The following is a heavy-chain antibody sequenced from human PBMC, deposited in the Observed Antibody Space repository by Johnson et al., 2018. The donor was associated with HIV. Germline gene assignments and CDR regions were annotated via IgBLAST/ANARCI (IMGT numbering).Heavy chain of an antibody. CDR2: IWYDGSNT. Sequence: QVQLVESGGGVVQPGRSLRLSCAASGFTFSSYGMHWVRQAPGKGLEWVALIWYDGSNTYYADSVKGRLTISRDNSKNTLYLQMNSLRAEDTAVYYCAKGSWGRAPYHDAFDSWGQGTMVTVSS. CDR3: AKGSWGRAPYHDAFDS. J-gene: IGHJ3*02. CDR1: GFTFSSYG. V-gene: IGHV3-33*06. D-gene: IGHD2-2*01.